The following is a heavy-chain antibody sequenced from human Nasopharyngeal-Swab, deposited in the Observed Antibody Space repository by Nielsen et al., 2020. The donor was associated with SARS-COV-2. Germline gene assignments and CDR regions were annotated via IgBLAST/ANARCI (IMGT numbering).Heavy chain of an antibody. Sequence: GESLKISCAASGFTFSSYGMRWVRQAPGKGLEWVAVIWYDGSNKYYADSVKGRFTISRDNSKNTLYLQMNSLRAEDTAVYYCARAETGYSYGYPFDYWGQGTLVTVSS. CDR3: ARAETGYSYGYPFDY. CDR1: GFTFSSYG. CDR2: IWYDGSNK. J-gene: IGHJ4*02. D-gene: IGHD5-18*01. V-gene: IGHV3-33*01.